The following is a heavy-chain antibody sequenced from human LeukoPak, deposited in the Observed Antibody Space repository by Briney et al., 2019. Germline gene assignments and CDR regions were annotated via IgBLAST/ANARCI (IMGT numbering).Heavy chain of an antibody. Sequence: GGSLRLSCAASGFTFSNYGMQWVRQAPGKGLEWVAVIWYDGSKKYYADSVKGRFTISRDDSKNTLYLQMNSLRAEDTAVYYCARDLCSTTSCLDYWGQGTLVTVS. CDR1: GFTFSNYG. CDR3: ARDLCSTTSCLDY. J-gene: IGHJ4*02. CDR2: IWYDGSKK. D-gene: IGHD2-2*01. V-gene: IGHV3-33*01.